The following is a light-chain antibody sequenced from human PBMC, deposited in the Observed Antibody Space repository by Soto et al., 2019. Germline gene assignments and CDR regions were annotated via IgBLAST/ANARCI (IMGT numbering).Light chain of an antibody. V-gene: IGKV1-5*03. CDR1: QSISSW. J-gene: IGKJ3*01. CDR3: QQYNSHWGFT. CDR2: KAS. Sequence: DIQMTQSPSTLSASVGDRVTITCRASQSISSWLAWYQQKPGKAPKLLIYKASSLESGVPSRFSGSVSGTEFTLTISSLQPDDFATYYCQQYNSHWGFTFGPGTKVDIK.